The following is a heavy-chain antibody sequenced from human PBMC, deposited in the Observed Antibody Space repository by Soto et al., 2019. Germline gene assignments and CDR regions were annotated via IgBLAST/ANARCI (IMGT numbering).Heavy chain of an antibody. CDR2: IKEDGSEK. J-gene: IGHJ4*02. D-gene: IGHD1-1*01. CDR1: GFAFSSHW. Sequence: GGSLRLSCAASGFAFSSHWMNWVRQAPGKGLEWVANIKEDGSEKNYVDSVKGRFTISRDNAKTSLYLHMNSLRAEDTAVYYCATDQRAQTLAYWGRGTLVTVSS. V-gene: IGHV3-7*01. CDR3: ATDQRAQTLAY.